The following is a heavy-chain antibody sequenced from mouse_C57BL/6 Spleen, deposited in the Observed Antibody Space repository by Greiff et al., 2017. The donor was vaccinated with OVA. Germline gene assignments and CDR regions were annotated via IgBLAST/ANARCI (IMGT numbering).Heavy chain of an antibody. CDR2: IWSGGST. CDR3: ATYYDYDGRGAMDY. V-gene: IGHV2-2*01. J-gene: IGHJ4*01. Sequence: VQLVESGPGLVQPSQSLSITCTVSGFSLTSYGVHWVRQSPGKGLEWLGVIWSGGSTDYNAAFISRLSISKDNSKSQVFFKMNSLQADDTAIYYCATYYDYDGRGAMDYWGQGTAVTVSS. CDR1: GFSLTSYG. D-gene: IGHD2-4*01.